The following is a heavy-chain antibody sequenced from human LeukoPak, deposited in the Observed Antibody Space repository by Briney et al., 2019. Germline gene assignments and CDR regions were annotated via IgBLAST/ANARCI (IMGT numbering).Heavy chain of an antibody. D-gene: IGHD3-22*01. CDR3: ARDGYYYDSSGYSVY. V-gene: IGHV1-18*01. CDR1: GYTFTSYG. CDR2: ISAYNGNT. Sequence: PGASVKVSCKASGYTFTSYGISWVRQAPGQGLEWMGWISAYNGNTNYAQKLQGRVTMTTDTSTSTAYMELRSPRSDDTAVYYCARDGYYYDSSGYSVYWGQGTLVTVSS. J-gene: IGHJ4*02.